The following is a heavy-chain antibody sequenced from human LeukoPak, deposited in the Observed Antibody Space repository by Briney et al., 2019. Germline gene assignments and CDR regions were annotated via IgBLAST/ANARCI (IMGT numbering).Heavy chain of an antibody. CDR2: IGSSGSPI. V-gene: IGHV3-11*04. CDR1: GGSFSGYY. CDR3: ARTPTYDFWSGYTLDV. Sequence: LSLTCAVYGGSFSGYYWSWVRLAPGKGLEWVSYIGSSGSPIYYADSVKGRFTISRDNAKNSLYLQMNSLRAEDAAVYYCARTPTYDFWSGYTLDVWGRGTTVTVSS. D-gene: IGHD3-3*01. J-gene: IGHJ6*02.